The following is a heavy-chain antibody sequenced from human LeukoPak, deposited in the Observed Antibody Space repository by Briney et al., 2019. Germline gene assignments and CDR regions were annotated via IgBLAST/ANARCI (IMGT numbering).Heavy chain of an antibody. CDR2: INPSGGST. CDR1: GYTFTSYY. Sequence: ASVKVSCKASGYTFTSYYMHWVRQAPGQGLEWMGLINPSGGSTSYAQKFQGRVTMTRDTSTSTVYMELSSLRSEDTAVYYCARDCSSVRGVPSYYFDYWGQGTLVTVSS. CDR3: ARDCSSVRGVPSYYFDY. D-gene: IGHD3-10*01. V-gene: IGHV1-46*01. J-gene: IGHJ4*02.